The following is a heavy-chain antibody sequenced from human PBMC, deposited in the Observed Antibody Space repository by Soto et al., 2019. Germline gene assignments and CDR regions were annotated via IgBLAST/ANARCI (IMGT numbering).Heavy chain of an antibody. V-gene: IGHV3-23*01. Sequence: PGGSLRLFCAASGLTFSSYAMSWVRQSPGKGLEWVSAISGGGGSTYYADSVKGRFTISRDNSKNTLYLQMNSLRAEDTAVYYCAKEVEDNWFDPWGQGTLVTVSS. CDR2: ISGGGGST. CDR3: AKEVEDNWFDP. CDR1: GLTFSSYA. J-gene: IGHJ5*02.